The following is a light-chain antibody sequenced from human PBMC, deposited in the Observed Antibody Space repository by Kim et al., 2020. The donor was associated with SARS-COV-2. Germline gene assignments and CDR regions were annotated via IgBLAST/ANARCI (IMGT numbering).Light chain of an antibody. V-gene: IGLV3-19*01. Sequence: VALGQTVRITCQGDSLRTYYATWYKQKPGQAPIVVSYGKNNRPTGSPDRCSGSRAGDTASLTITGTQAGDEADYYCNSRGSNDNVLFGGGTKLTVL. J-gene: IGLJ2*01. CDR3: NSRGSNDNVL. CDR2: GKN. CDR1: SLRTYY.